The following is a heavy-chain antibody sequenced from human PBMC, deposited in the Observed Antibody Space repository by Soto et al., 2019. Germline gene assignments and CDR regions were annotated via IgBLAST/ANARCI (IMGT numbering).Heavy chain of an antibody. CDR2: IYYSGST. D-gene: IGHD1-26*01. J-gene: IGHJ4*02. CDR1: GGSISSSSYY. Sequence: ETLSLTCTVSGGSISSSSYYWGWIRQPPGKGLEWIGSIYYSGSTYYNPSLKSRVTISVDTSKNQFSLKLSSVTAADTAVYYCASRGGSYYFPYFDYWGQGTLVTVSS. CDR3: ASRGGSYYFPYFDY. V-gene: IGHV4-39*01.